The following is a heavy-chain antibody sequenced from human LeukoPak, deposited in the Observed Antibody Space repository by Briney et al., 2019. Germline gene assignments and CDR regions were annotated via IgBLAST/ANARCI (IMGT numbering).Heavy chain of an antibody. D-gene: IGHD3-22*01. CDR2: ISYDGSNK. Sequence: GSLRLSCAASGFTFSSYAMHWVRQAPGKGLEWVAVISYDGSNKYYADSVKGRFTISRDNSKNTLYLQMNSLRAEDTAVYYCARDKKGDSSGYYYSFDYWGQGTLVTVSS. CDR3: ARDKKGDSSGYYYSFDY. CDR1: GFTFSSYA. J-gene: IGHJ4*02. V-gene: IGHV3-30*04.